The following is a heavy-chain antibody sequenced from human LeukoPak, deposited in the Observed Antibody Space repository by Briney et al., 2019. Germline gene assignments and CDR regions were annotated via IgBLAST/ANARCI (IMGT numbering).Heavy chain of an antibody. J-gene: IGHJ4*02. CDR2: IRYDGSNK. V-gene: IGHV3-30*02. D-gene: IGHD3-22*01. Sequence: PGGSLRLSCAASGFTFSSYGMHWVRQAPGKGLEWVAFIRYDGSNKYYADSVKVRFTISRDNSKNTLYLQMNSLRAEDTSVYYCAKDTYYYDSSGYSHYFDYWGQGTLVTVSS. CDR3: AKDTYYYDSSGYSHYFDY. CDR1: GFTFSSYG.